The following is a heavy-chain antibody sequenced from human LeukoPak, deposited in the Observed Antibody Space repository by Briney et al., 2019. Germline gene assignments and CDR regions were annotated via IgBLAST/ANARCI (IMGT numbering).Heavy chain of an antibody. Sequence: KGGESLKISCKGSRYSFTSYWIGWVRQMPGKGLEWMGIIYPGDSDTRYSPSFQGQVTISADKSISTAYLQWSSLKASDTAMYYCARRDHRNVLRFLEWFDAFDIWGQGTMVTVSS. D-gene: IGHD3-3*01. CDR1: RYSFTSYW. CDR2: IYPGDSDT. J-gene: IGHJ3*02. V-gene: IGHV5-51*01. CDR3: ARRDHRNVLRFLEWFDAFDI.